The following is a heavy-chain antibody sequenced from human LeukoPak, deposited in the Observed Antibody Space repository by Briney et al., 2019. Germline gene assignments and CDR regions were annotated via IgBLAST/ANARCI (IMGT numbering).Heavy chain of an antibody. D-gene: IGHD2-2*01. CDR3: ARSYCSSTSWYPGGQLGSDV. V-gene: IGHV3-30-3*01. CDR2: ISYDGSNK. CDR1: GVTFTNYS. Sequence: PSGTLCLTCTVSGVTFTNYSMTWVRQAPGKGLEWVAVISYDGSNKYYAAPVKGRFTISRDNSTNTLYLQMNSLRAEETAVSDCARSYCSSTSWYPGGQLGSDVWGKGTMVTVSS. J-gene: IGHJ6*04.